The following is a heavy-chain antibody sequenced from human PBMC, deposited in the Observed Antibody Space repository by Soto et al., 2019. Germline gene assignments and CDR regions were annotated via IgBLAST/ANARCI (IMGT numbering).Heavy chain of an antibody. J-gene: IGHJ4*02. Sequence: QVQLVESGGGVVQPGRSLRLSCAASGFTFSDYTMHWVRQAPGKELEWVALMTSDGGNTHYTDSVKGRFTISRDNSKNTLYLQMDCLRPEDTTVYYCARDYGDGYYYFDLWGQGTLVTVSS. V-gene: IGHV3-30-3*01. D-gene: IGHD5-12*01. CDR3: ARDYGDGYYYFDL. CDR1: GFTFSDYT. CDR2: MTSDGGNT.